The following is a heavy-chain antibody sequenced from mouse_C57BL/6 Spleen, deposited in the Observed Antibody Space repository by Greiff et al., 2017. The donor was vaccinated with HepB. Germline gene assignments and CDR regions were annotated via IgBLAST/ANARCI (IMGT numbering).Heavy chain of an antibody. CDR1: GYTFISYW. CDR2: FHHNTGST. Sequence: QFQLQQPGAELVKPGAPVKLSCKVSGYTFISYWMHWVKQRTGQGLEWIGMFHHNTGSTNYNEKFKSKATLTVDKSSSTAYMLLSSLTSEEYSVYYCGRRGETAYAMGDWGQGTTVTVSS. CDR3: GRRGETAYAMGD. V-gene: IGHV1-64*01. J-gene: IGHJ4*01.